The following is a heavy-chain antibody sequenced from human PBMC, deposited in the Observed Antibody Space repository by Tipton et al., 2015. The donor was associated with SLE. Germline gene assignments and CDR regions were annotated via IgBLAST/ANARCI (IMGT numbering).Heavy chain of an antibody. CDR1: GYSISSGYY. D-gene: IGHD2-2*01. J-gene: IGHJ3*02. Sequence: TLSLTCTVSGYSISSGYYWGWIRQPPGKGLEWIGYIYTSGSTNYNPSLKSRVTISVDTSKNQFSLKLSSVTAADTAVYYCRFYPYSDIVVVPAANDAFDIWGQGTMVTVSS. CDR3: RFYPYSDIVVVPAANDAFDI. CDR2: IYTSGST. V-gene: IGHV4-38-2*02.